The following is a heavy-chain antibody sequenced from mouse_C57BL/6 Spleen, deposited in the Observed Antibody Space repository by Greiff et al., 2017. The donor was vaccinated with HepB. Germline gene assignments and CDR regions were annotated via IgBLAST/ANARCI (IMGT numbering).Heavy chain of an antibody. CDR2: ISSGGSYT. CDR3: ARQEGFITTVAFDY. J-gene: IGHJ2*01. V-gene: IGHV5-6*02. D-gene: IGHD1-1*01. Sequence: EVKLVESGGDLVKPGGSLKLSCAASGFTFSSYGMSWVRQTPDKRLEWVATISSGGSYTYYPDSVKGRFTISRDNAKNTLYLQMSSLKSEDTAMYYCARQEGFITTVAFDYWGQGTTLTVSS. CDR1: GFTFSSYG.